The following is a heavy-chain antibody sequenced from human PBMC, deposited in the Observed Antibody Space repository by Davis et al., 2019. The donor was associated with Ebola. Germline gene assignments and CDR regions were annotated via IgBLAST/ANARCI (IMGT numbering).Heavy chain of an antibody. Sequence: MPSETLSLTCTVSGGSISSGGYYWNWIRQHPGKGLEWIVYMSSSGSTYHNPSLTSRVTTSVDTSKNQFSLKLSSVTAADTAVYYCARVDDFWSGYFDYWGQGTLVTVSS. V-gene: IGHV4-31*03. CDR2: MSSSGST. D-gene: IGHD3-3*01. CDR3: ARVDDFWSGYFDY. CDR1: GGSISSGGYY. J-gene: IGHJ4*02.